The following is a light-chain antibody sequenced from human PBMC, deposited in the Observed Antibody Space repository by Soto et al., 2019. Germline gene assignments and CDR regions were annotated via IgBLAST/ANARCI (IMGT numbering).Light chain of an antibody. Sequence: DIVLTQSPGTLFLSPGERATLSCMASQTIKTRSLAWYQQKPGQAPRRLIYGTSSRPTNIPDRFSASGSGTDFTLTISRLEPDDFAVYYCQQYGHSPLTFGGGTKV. CDR3: QQYGHSPLT. CDR1: QTIKTRS. J-gene: IGKJ4*01. V-gene: IGKV3-20*01. CDR2: GTS.